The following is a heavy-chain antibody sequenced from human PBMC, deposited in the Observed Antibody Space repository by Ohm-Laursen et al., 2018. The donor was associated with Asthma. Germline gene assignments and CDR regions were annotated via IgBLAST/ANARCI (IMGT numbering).Heavy chain of an antibody. CDR2: IYYSGNT. Sequence: TLSLTCTVSGGSISSGGYYWSWIRQHPEKGLEWIGYIYYSGNTFYNPSLKSRVTISVDTSKNQFSLKLSSVTAADTAVYYCARGHCSGGSCYYYYGMDVWGQGTTVTVSS. V-gene: IGHV4-31*03. CDR1: GGSISSGGYY. D-gene: IGHD2-15*01. CDR3: ARGHCSGGSCYYYYGMDV. J-gene: IGHJ6*02.